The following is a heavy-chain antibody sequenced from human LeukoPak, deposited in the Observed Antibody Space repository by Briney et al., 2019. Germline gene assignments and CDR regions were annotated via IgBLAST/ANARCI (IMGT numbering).Heavy chain of an antibody. D-gene: IGHD3-22*01. CDR3: AREEDYSDTSGHYFFDY. Sequence: PGGSLRLSCAASGFTFAGFGMHWVRQAPGKGLEWVAVIWYDGSNKFYGDSVRGRFTISRDNSMNTLYLQMNSLRAEDTAVYYCAREEDYSDTSGHYFFDYWGQGTLVTVSS. J-gene: IGHJ4*02. CDR2: IWYDGSNK. V-gene: IGHV3-33*01. CDR1: GFTFAGFG.